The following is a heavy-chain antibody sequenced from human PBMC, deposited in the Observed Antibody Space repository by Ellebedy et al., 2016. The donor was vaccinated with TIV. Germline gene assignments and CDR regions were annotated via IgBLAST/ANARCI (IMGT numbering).Heavy chain of an antibody. Sequence: PGGSLRLSCAASGFTFSNSGMSWVRQAPGKGLEWVSAISGSGDSTHYADSVKGRFTISRDNAKNMLFLQMNSLRAEDTAVYYCAKPPRIYYYYGMDVWGRGTTVSVSS. CDR2: ISGSGDST. J-gene: IGHJ6*02. CDR3: AKPPRIYYYYGMDV. CDR1: GFTFSNSG. V-gene: IGHV3-23*01.